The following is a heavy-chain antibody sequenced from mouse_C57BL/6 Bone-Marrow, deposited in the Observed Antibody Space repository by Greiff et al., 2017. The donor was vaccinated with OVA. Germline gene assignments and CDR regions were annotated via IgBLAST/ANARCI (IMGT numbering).Heavy chain of an antibody. J-gene: IGHJ4*01. CDR2: ISYDGSN. V-gene: IGHV3-6*01. CDR3: ARAYYSNPMDY. Sequence: ESGPGLVKPSQSLSLTCSVTGYSITSGYYWNWIRQFPGNKLEWMGYISYDGSNNYNPSLKNRISITRDTSKNQFFLKLNSVTTEDTATYYCARAYYSNPMDYWGQGTSVTVSS. CDR1: GYSITSGYY. D-gene: IGHD2-5*01.